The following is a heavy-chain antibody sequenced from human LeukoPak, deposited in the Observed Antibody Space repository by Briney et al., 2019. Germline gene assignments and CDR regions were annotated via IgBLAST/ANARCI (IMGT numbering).Heavy chain of an antibody. D-gene: IGHD6-19*01. CDR2: INHSGST. CDR1: GGSFSGYY. Sequence: SETLSLTCAVYGGSFSGYYWSWIRQPPGKGLEWIGEINHSGSTNYNPSLKSRVTISVDTSKNQFSLKLSSVIAADTAVYYCAREGRAGGPRNWFDPWGQGTLVTVSS. J-gene: IGHJ5*02. CDR3: AREGRAGGPRNWFDP. V-gene: IGHV4-34*01.